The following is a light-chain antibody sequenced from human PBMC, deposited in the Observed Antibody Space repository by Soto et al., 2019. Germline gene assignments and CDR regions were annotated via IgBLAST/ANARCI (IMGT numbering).Light chain of an antibody. V-gene: IGKV1-5*01. Sequence: DIQMTQSPSTLSASVGDRVTITCRASQSISTWLAWYQQKPGKAPKVLIYDASSLESGVPSRFSGSGSGTEFTLTISSLQPDDFETYYCQQYDGHFGGGTKVEIK. J-gene: IGKJ4*01. CDR3: QQYDGH. CDR1: QSISTW. CDR2: DAS.